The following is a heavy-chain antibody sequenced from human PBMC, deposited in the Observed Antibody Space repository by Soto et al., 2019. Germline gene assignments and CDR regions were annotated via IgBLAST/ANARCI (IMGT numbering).Heavy chain of an antibody. CDR1: GGSFSGYY. CDR2: INHSGST. Sequence: SETLSLTCAVYGGSFSGYYWSWIRQPPGKGLEWIGEINHSGSTTYNPSLKSRVTISVDTSKNQFSLKLSSVTAADTAVYYCAVIAARPRYYYYGMDVWGQGTTVTVSS. V-gene: IGHV4-34*01. D-gene: IGHD6-6*01. CDR3: AVIAARPRYYYYGMDV. J-gene: IGHJ6*02.